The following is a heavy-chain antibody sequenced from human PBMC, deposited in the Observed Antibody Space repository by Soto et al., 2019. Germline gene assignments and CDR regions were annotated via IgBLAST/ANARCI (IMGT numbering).Heavy chain of an antibody. CDR2: IYWDDDK. D-gene: IGHD2-15*01. V-gene: IGHV2-5*02. Sequence: QITLKEXGPTLVKPTQTLTLTCTFSGFSLSTSGVGVGWIRQPPGKALEWLALIYWDDDKRYSPSLKSRLTITKDTSKNQVVLTMTNMDPVDTATYYCAHRPSYCSGGSCYSGFDYWGQGTLVTVSS. J-gene: IGHJ4*02. CDR1: GFSLSTSGVG. CDR3: AHRPSYCSGGSCYSGFDY.